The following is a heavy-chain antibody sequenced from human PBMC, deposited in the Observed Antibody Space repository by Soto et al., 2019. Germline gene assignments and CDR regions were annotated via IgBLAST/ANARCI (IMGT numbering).Heavy chain of an antibody. Sequence: PSETLSLTCTVSGGSLSDYYWNWIRQPPGKGLEWIGFIHYTGNTNYNPSLKSRVAISVDTSKNQFSVKLTSVTAADTAVYYCARGTPYHRNDDWFDTWGQGTLVTVSS. CDR1: GGSLSDYY. CDR2: IHYTGNT. J-gene: IGHJ5*02. V-gene: IGHV4-59*01. CDR3: ARGTPYHRNDDWFDT.